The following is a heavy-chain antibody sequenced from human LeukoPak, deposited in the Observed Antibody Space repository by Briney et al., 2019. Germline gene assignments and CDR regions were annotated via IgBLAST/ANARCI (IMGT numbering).Heavy chain of an antibody. V-gene: IGHV3-74*01. CDR2: IYGDGSFT. Sequence: GGSLRLSCAASGFTFSNFWMHWVRQAPGKGLVGVALIYGDGSFTRYADSVKGRFTISRDNAKNTVYLQMNSLRAEDTAVYYCARELVDYDFWSGYSTHPNWFDPWGQGTLVTVSS. D-gene: IGHD3-3*01. J-gene: IGHJ5*02. CDR1: GFTFSNFW. CDR3: ARELVDYDFWSGYSTHPNWFDP.